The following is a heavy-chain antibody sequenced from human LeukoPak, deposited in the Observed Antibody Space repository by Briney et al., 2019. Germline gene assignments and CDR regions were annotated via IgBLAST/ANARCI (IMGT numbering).Heavy chain of an antibody. CDR2: ICYDGSNK. CDR1: GFTFSSYG. J-gene: IGHJ3*02. Sequence: HPGRSLRLSCAAPGFTFSSYGLHWVRQAPGKGLEGVAVICYDGSNKYYADSVKGRFTISRDNSKNTLYLQMNSLRAEDTAVYYCARVHNAFDIWGQGTMVTVSS. CDR3: ARVHNAFDI. V-gene: IGHV3-33*01.